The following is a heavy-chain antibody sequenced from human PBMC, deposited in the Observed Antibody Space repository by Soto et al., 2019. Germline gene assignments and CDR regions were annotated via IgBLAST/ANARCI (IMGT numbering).Heavy chain of an antibody. CDR3: ARAMGTDGWSNHPFDI. Sequence: EVQVVESGGGLVQPGGSLRLSCAASGFTFSRYWMDWVRQAPRKGLEWVATIKHDGSEKYYVDSVKGRFIISRDNAKNSWFLQMNGLRVEDTAVYFCARAMGTDGWSNHPFDIWGQGTMVTVSS. CDR1: GFTFSRYW. CDR2: IKHDGSEK. V-gene: IGHV3-7*04. D-gene: IGHD6-19*01. J-gene: IGHJ3*02.